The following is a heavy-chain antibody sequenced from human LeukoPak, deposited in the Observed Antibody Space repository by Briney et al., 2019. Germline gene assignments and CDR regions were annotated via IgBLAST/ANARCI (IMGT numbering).Heavy chain of an antibody. V-gene: IGHV1-69*01. D-gene: IGHD3-3*02. Sequence: SVKLSCKASGGTFNSYDISWVRQARGQRRESIGGILPIFGKANYAQKFQGRVTITADEATSTAYMELRSVRPEDTAVYYCARESFSQAYYYYYHMDVWGKGTTVTVSS. CDR3: ARESFSQAYYYYYHMDV. CDR2: ILPIFGKA. CDR1: GGTFNSYD. J-gene: IGHJ6*03.